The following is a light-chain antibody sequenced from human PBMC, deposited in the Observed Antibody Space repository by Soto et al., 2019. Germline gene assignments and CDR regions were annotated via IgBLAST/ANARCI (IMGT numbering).Light chain of an antibody. Sequence: DIQMTQSPSSLSASVGDRVTITCRASQGMSNDLAWYQQKPGQVPKLLSYTASTLQSGVPSRFSGSGSGTDFTLTISSLQPEDVAIYYCQQHSIAPFTFGPGPIVDIK. CDR1: QGMSND. CDR2: TAS. J-gene: IGKJ3*01. CDR3: QQHSIAPFT. V-gene: IGKV1-27*01.